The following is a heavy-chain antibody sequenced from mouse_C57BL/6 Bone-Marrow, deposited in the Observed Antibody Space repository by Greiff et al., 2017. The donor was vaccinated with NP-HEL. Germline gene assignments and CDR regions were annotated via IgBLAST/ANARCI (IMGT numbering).Heavy chain of an antibody. D-gene: IGHD1-1*01. CDR3: ARAYGSKRYYYAMDY. J-gene: IGHJ4*01. CDR1: GYTFTGYW. V-gene: IGHV1-9*01. Sequence: VQLQQSGAELMKPGASVKLSCKATGYTFTGYWIEWVKQRPGHGLEWIGEILPGSGSTTYNEKFKGKATFTADTSSNTAYMQLSSLTTEDSAIYYCARAYGSKRYYYAMDYWGQGTSVTVSS. CDR2: ILPGSGST.